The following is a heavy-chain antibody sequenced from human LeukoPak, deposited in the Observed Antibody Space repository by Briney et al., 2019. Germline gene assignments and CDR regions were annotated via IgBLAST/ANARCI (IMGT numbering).Heavy chain of an antibody. J-gene: IGHJ5*02. CDR2: IYYSGST. CDR3: ARGDTYYYDSSGYWFDP. D-gene: IGHD3-22*01. Sequence: SETLSLTCTVSGGSISGYFWTWIRQPPGKGLEWIGYIYYSGSTNYNPSLKSRVTISVDTSKNQFSLKLSSVTAADTAVYYCARGDTYYYDSSGYWFDPWGQGTLVTVSS. V-gene: IGHV4-59*12. CDR1: GGSISGYF.